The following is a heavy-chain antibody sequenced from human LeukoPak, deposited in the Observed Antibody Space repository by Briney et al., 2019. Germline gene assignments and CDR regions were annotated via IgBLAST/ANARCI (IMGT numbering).Heavy chain of an antibody. CDR1: GGTFSSYA. CDR2: IIPILGIA. Sequence: SVKVSCKASGGTFSSYAISWVRQAPGQGLEWMGRIIPILGIANYAQKFQGRVTITADKSTSTAYMELSSLRSEDTAVYYCASSGGSHLNSPYFDYWGQGTLVTVSS. V-gene: IGHV1-69*04. D-gene: IGHD2-15*01. J-gene: IGHJ4*02. CDR3: ASSGGSHLNSPYFDY.